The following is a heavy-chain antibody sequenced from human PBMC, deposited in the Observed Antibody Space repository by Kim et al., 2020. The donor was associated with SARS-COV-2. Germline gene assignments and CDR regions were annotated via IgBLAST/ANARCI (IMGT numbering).Heavy chain of an antibody. CDR3: ARAYWFDP. Sequence: ASVKVSCKASGYAFTSYAMHWVRQAPGQRLEWMGWINSGNGNTKYSQKLQCRVTITRDTSASTAYMELSSLRSEDTAVYYCARAYWFDPWGQGTLVTVSS. CDR2: INSGNGNT. J-gene: IGHJ5*02. CDR1: GYAFTSYA. V-gene: IGHV1-3*01.